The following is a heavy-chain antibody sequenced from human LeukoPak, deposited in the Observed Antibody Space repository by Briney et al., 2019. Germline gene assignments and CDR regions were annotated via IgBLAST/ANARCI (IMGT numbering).Heavy chain of an antibody. V-gene: IGHV3-23*01. CDR2: ISGSGGST. CDR1: GFTFSSYA. D-gene: IGHD3-3*01. J-gene: IGHJ4*02. Sequence: GGSLRLSCAASGFTFSSYAMSWVRQAPGKGLEWVSAISGSGGSTYYADSVKGRFTISRDNSKNTLYLQMNSLRAEDTAVYYCAKDRTYYDFWSGYPYFDYWGQGTLVTVSS. CDR3: AKDRTYYDFWSGYPYFDY.